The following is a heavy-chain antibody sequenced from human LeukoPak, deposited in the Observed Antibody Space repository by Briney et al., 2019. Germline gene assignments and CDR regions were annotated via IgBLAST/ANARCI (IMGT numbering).Heavy chain of an antibody. D-gene: IGHD5-18*01. Sequence: PSETLSLTRTVSGGSISSYYWSWIRQPPGKGLEWIGYIYYSGSTNYNPSLKSRVTISVDTSKNQFSLKLSSVTAADTAVYYCARDTALSFDPWGQGTLVTVSS. CDR3: ARDTALSFDP. CDR2: IYYSGST. V-gene: IGHV4-59*12. J-gene: IGHJ5*02. CDR1: GGSISSYY.